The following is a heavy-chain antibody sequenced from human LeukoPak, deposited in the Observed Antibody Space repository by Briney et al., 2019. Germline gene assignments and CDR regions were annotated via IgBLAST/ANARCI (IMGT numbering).Heavy chain of an antibody. CDR1: GFVFSTYA. V-gene: IGHV3-64*01. CDR3: ARDLFSGAEMATFDY. CDR2: ISGNGGYT. J-gene: IGHJ4*02. D-gene: IGHD5-24*01. Sequence: GGSLRLSCAASGFVFSTYAMHWVRQAPGKGLEYVSGISGNGGYTDYANSVKGRFTISRDNFKNTLYLQMGRLRAEDMAVYYCARDLFSGAEMATFDYWGQGTLVTVSS.